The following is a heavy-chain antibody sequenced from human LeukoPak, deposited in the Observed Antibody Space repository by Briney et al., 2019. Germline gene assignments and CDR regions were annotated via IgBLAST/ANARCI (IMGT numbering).Heavy chain of an antibody. CDR3: AHRRTVTTFLY. CDR1: GFSLSSNEVG. Sequence: SGPTLVNPTQTLTLTCTFSGFSLSSNEVGVGWIRQPPGQDLEWLALIYWNDVKSYNPPLKSRLTISKDTSKNQVVLTMTNVDPVDTATYYCAHRRTVTTFLYWGQGTLVTVSS. V-gene: IGHV2-5*01. D-gene: IGHD4-17*01. J-gene: IGHJ4*02. CDR2: IYWNDVK.